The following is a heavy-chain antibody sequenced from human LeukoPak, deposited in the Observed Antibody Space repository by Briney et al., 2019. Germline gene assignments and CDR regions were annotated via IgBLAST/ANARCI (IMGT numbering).Heavy chain of an antibody. CDR2: ISSSGSTI. CDR3: AREGPLVATTPHFDY. J-gene: IGHJ4*02. CDR1: GFTFSSYE. Sequence: PGGSLRLSCAASGFTFSSYEMNWVRQAPGKGLERVSYISSSGSTIYYADSVKGRFTISRDNAKNSLYLQMNSLRAEDTAVYYCAREGPLVATTPHFDYWGQGTLVTVSS. V-gene: IGHV3-48*03. D-gene: IGHD5-12*01.